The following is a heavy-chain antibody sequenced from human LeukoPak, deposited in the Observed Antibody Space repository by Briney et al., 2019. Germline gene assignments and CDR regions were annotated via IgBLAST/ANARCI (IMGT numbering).Heavy chain of an antibody. V-gene: IGHV1-18*01. Sequence: GASVKVSCKASGYTFTNYGISWVRQAPGQGLEWMGWISAYNGNTNYAQKFQGRVTMTRDTSISTAYMELSRLKSDDTAVYYCARERNLVRGVTDAFDIWGQGTMVTVSS. D-gene: IGHD3-10*01. CDR3: ARERNLVRGVTDAFDI. CDR2: ISAYNGNT. CDR1: GYTFTNYG. J-gene: IGHJ3*02.